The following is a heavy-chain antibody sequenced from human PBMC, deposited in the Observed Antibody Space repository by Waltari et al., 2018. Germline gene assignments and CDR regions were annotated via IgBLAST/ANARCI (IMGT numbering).Heavy chain of an antibody. CDR2: IRYDGSFK. CDR1: GLIFNTYG. CDR3: AKDGDYSLPGYDAFDI. D-gene: IGHD4-17*01. V-gene: IGHV3-30*02. Sequence: QVQLLESGGRVVQPGGSLRLSCATSGLIFNTYGMHWVRQTPGKGVEWGAFIRYDGSFKDYADSVNGRFSISRDNSKNTLYLQMNDLRPEDTALYYCAKDGDYSLPGYDAFDIWGQGTMVTVSP. J-gene: IGHJ3*02.